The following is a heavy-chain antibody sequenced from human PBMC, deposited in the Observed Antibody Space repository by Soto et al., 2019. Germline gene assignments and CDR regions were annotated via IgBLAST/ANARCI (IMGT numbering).Heavy chain of an antibody. J-gene: IGHJ3*02. CDR3: ARDAFTVTREHDAFDI. CDR1: GYTFTGYY. V-gene: IGHV1-2*04. CDR2: INPNSGGT. Sequence: ASVKVSCKASGYTFTGYYMHWVRQAPGQGLEWMGWINPNSGGTNYAQKFQGWVTMTRDTSISTAYMELSRLRSDDTAVYYCARDAFTVTREHDAFDIWGQGTMVTVSS. D-gene: IGHD4-17*01.